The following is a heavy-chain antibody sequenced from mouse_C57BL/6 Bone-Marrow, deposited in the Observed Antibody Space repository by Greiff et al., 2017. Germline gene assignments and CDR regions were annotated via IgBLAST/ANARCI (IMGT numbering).Heavy chain of an antibody. V-gene: IGHV1-59*01. D-gene: IGHD2-5*01. CDR1: GYTFTSYW. Sequence: QVQLQQPGAELVRPGTSVKLSCKASGYTFTSYWMHWVKQRPGQGLEWIGVIDPSDSYTNYNQKFKGKATLTVDTSSSPAYMQLSSLTSEDSAVYYCARKNYSKDDWGQGTTLTVSS. J-gene: IGHJ2*01. CDR3: ARKNYSKDD. CDR2: IDPSDSYT.